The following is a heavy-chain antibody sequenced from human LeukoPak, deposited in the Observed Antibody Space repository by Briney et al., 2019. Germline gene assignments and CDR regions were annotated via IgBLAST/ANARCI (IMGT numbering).Heavy chain of an antibody. V-gene: IGHV3-30*18. D-gene: IGHD1-26*01. CDR2: ISHDGSNK. Sequence: PGRSLRLSCAASGFSLISYGMHWVRQAPGKGLEWVAVISHDGSNKHYADPVKGRFTISRDTSKNTLYLQMTSLRGEDTAVYYCAKDYLGASHTFDIWGQGTMVTVSS. J-gene: IGHJ3*02. CDR1: GFSLISYG. CDR3: AKDYLGASHTFDI.